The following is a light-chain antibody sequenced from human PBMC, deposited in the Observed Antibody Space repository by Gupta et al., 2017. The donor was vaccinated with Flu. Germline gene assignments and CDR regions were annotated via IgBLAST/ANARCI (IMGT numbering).Light chain of an antibody. J-gene: IGLJ1*01. Sequence: SALTQPASVSGSPGQSITISCTGASSDIDENDFVSWFQHHPGKAPKLIIYEVFNRPSGISDRFSGSRSGNTASLSISGLQPDDEAEYYCSSYSSLTLGVFGTGTKVTVL. CDR2: EVF. CDR3: SSYSSLTLGV. V-gene: IGLV2-14*01. CDR1: SSDIDENDF.